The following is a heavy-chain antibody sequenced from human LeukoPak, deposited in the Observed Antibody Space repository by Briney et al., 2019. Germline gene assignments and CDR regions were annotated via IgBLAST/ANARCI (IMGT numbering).Heavy chain of an antibody. D-gene: IGHD3-9*01. J-gene: IGHJ4*02. CDR1: GGSISSSSYY. CDR2: IYYSGST. Sequence: SETLSLTCTVSGGSISSSSYYWGWIRQPPGKGLEWIGSIYYSGSTYYNPSLKSRVTISVDTSKNQFSLKLSSVTAADTAVYYCARTYYDILTGYYIGDWGQGTLVTVSS. CDR3: ARTYYDILTGYYIGD. V-gene: IGHV4-39*07.